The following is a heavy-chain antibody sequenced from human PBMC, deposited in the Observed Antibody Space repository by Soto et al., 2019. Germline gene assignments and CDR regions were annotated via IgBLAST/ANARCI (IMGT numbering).Heavy chain of an antibody. D-gene: IGHD2-2*01. J-gene: IGHJ6*02. CDR1: GYTFTSHA. Sequence: ASVKVSCKASGYTFTSHAMHWVRQAPGQRLEWMGWINAGNGNTKYSQKFQGRVTITRDTSASTAYMELSSLRSEDTAVYYCARVPPSLFYYYGMDVWGQGTTVTVSS. V-gene: IGHV1-3*01. CDR2: INAGNGNT. CDR3: ARVPPSLFYYYGMDV.